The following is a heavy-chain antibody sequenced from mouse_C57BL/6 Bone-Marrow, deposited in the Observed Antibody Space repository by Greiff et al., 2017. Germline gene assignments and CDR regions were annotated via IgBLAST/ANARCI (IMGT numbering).Heavy chain of an antibody. V-gene: IGHV1-69*01. D-gene: IGHD1-1*01. CDR2: IDPSDSYT. Sequence: QVQLQQPGAELVMPGASVKLSCKASGYTFTSYWMHWVKQRPGQGLEWIGEIDPSDSYTNYNQKFKGKSTLTVDKSSSTAYMQLSSLTSEDSAVYYCALSTVVDYYAMYYWGQGTSVTVSS. CDR1: GYTFTSYW. J-gene: IGHJ4*01. CDR3: ALSTVVDYYAMYY.